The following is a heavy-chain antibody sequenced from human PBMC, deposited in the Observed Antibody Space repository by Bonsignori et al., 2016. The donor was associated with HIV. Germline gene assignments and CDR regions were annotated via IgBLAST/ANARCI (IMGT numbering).Heavy chain of an antibody. D-gene: IGHD3-3*01. Sequence: WVRQAPGQGLEWMGWISAYSGNTNYAQKVQGRVTMTTDTSTSTAYMELRSLRSDDTAVYYCARVQRFLEIDYWGQGALVTVSS. J-gene: IGHJ4*02. CDR2: ISAYSGNT. CDR3: ARVQRFLEIDY. V-gene: IGHV1-18*01.